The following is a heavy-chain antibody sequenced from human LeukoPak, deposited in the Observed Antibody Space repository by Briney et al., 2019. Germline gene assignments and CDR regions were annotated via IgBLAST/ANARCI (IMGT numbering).Heavy chain of an antibody. CDR3: ARWVGYCSSTSCYMDY. CDR1: GGSFSGYY. Sequence: PSETLSLTCAVYGGSFSGYYWSWIRQPPGKGLEWIGEINHSGSTNYNPSPKSRVTISVDTSKDQFSLKLSSVTAAATAVYYCARWVGYCSSTSCYMDYWGQGTLVTVSS. V-gene: IGHV4-34*01. CDR2: INHSGST. J-gene: IGHJ4*02. D-gene: IGHD2-2*02.